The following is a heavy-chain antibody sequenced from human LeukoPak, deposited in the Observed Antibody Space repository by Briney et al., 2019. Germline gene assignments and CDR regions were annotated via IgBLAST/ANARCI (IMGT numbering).Heavy chain of an antibody. J-gene: IGHJ4*02. D-gene: IGHD6-13*01. CDR2: ISGSGGYT. V-gene: IGHV3-23*01. Sequence: GGSLRLSCAASGFTFSSYAMSWVRQAPGKGLEWVSTISGSGGYTYYADSVKGRFTISRDNSKNTLYLQMNSLRAEDTAIYYCAKELAATGSYYFDYWGQGTLVTVSS. CDR1: GFTFSSYA. CDR3: AKELAATGSYYFDY.